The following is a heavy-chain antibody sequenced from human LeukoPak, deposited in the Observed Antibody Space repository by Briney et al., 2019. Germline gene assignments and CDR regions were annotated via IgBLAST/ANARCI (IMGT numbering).Heavy chain of an antibody. CDR1: GGSISGSSYY. V-gene: IGHV4-61*05. CDR3: ARGSSSSSWYFDY. J-gene: IGHJ4*02. CDR2: IYYSGST. Sequence: SETLSLTCTVSGGSISGSSYYWGWIRQPPGKGLEWIGYIYYSGSTNYNPSLKSRVTISVDTSKNQFSLKLSFVTAADTAVYYCARGSSSSSWYFDYWGQGTLVTVSS. D-gene: IGHD6-13*01.